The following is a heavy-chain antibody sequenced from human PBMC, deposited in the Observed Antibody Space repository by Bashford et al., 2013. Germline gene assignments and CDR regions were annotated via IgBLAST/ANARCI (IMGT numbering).Heavy chain of an antibody. CDR1: GGTFSSYA. V-gene: IGHV1-69*05. J-gene: IGHJ2*01. Sequence: SVKVSCKASGGTFSSYAISWVRQAPGQGLEWMGGIIPIFGTANYAQKFQGRVTITRDTSASTAYMELSSLRSEDTAVYYCARVFTRPSIAAPRYFDLWGRGTLVTVSS. D-gene: IGHD6-6*01. CDR3: ARVFTRPSIAAPRYFDL. CDR2: IIPIFGTA.